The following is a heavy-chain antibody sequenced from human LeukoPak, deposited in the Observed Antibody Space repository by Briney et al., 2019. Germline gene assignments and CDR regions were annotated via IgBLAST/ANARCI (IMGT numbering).Heavy chain of an antibody. CDR2: INWNGGST. CDR3: TSGYCTGGSCNRDYGVNIPFDY. CDR1: GFTFDDYG. D-gene: IGHD2-15*01. V-gene: IGHV3-20*04. J-gene: IGHJ4*02. Sequence: GGSLRLSCAASGFTFDDYGMSWVRQAPGKGLEWVSGINWNGGSTGYADSVKGRFTISRDNAKNTLYLQMNSLRAEDTAVYYCTSGYCTGGSCNRDYGVNIPFDYWGQGTLVTVSS.